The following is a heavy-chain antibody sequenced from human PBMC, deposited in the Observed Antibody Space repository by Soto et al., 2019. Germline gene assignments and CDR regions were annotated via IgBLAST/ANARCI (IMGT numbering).Heavy chain of an antibody. CDR2: MNPNRGNT. CDR3: AGAWNKQ. Sequence: QVQLVQSGAEVKKPGASVKVSCKASGYTFTSYDINGVRQATGQGLAGMGWMNPNRGNTCYAQKFQGRATMARDTTRSTSNMELSNLRDEDTAVYSCAGAWNKQWGQGTPVTVSS. J-gene: IGHJ4*02. V-gene: IGHV1-8*01. CDR1: GYTFTSYD. D-gene: IGHD1-1*01.